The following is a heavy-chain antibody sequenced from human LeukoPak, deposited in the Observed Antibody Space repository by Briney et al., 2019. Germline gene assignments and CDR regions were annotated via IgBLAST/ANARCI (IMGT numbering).Heavy chain of an antibody. V-gene: IGHV4-34*01. D-gene: IGHD5-24*01. CDR2: INHSGST. J-gene: IGHJ3*02. CDR3: ARARFDGYNEGYPDAFDI. CDR1: GFTFSNAW. Sequence: GSLRLSCAASGFTFSNAWMSWIRQPPGKGLEWIGEINHSGSTNYNPSLKSRVTISVDTSKNQFSLKLSSVTAADTAVYYCARARFDGYNEGYPDAFDIWGQGTMVTVSS.